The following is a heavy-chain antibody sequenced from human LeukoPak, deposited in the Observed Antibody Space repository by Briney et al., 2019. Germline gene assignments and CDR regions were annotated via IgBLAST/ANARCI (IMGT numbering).Heavy chain of an antibody. V-gene: IGHV3-23*01. CDR1: GFTFINYA. CDR2: ISSSGVGT. D-gene: IGHD4-17*01. J-gene: IGHJ4*02. Sequence: GGSLRLSCVTSGFTFINYAMTWVRQAPGKGLEWVSSISSSGVGTHYADSVKGRFTISRDNSKNTLYLQMNSLRAEDTAVYYCAKAYTVTKFHPNYWGQGTLVTVSS. CDR3: AKAYTVTKFHPNY.